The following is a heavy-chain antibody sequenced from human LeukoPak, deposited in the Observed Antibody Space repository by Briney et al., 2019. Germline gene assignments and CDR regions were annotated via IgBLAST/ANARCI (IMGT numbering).Heavy chain of an antibody. J-gene: IGHJ3*02. CDR1: GFTFTSYY. CDR3: ARMGRQPGDAFDI. V-gene: IGHV1-46*01. D-gene: IGHD2-15*01. Sequence: GGSLRLSCAASGFTFTSYYMHWVRQAPGQGLEWMGIINPSGGSTSYAQKFQGRVTMTRDTSTSTVYMELSSLRSEDTAVYYCARMGRQPGDAFDIWGQGTPVTVSS. CDR2: INPSGGST.